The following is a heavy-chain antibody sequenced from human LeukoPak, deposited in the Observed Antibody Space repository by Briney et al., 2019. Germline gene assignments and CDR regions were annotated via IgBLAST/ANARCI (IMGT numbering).Heavy chain of an antibody. J-gene: IGHJ4*02. Sequence: SETLSLTCSVSGVSITTYYWSWFRQTAGKGPDWIGRLYASGPTNYNPSLKSRVTMSVDTSKNQLSLDVRSVTVADTAVYFCARHTGMWGYFDSWGQGTLVAVSS. CDR1: GVSITTYY. D-gene: IGHD1-14*01. CDR3: ARHTGMWGYFDS. V-gene: IGHV4-4*07. CDR2: LYASGPT.